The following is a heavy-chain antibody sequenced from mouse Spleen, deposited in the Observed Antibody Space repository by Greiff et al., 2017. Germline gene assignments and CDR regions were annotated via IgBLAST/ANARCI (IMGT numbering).Heavy chain of an antibody. CDR1: GHTFTSYW. Sequence: QVQLQQPGAELVKPGASVKLSCKASGHTFTSYWMHWVKQRPGQGLEWIGMIHPNSGSTNYNEKFKSKATLTVDKSSSTAYMQLSSLASEDSAVYYCARWAMITTRYAMDYWGQGTSVTVSS. V-gene: IGHV1-64*01. CDR2: IHPNSGST. CDR3: ARWAMITTRYAMDY. D-gene: IGHD2-4*01. J-gene: IGHJ4*01.